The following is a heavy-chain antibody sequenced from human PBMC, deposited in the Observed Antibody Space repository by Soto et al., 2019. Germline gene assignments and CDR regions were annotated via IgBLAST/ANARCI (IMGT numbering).Heavy chain of an antibody. J-gene: IGHJ4*02. CDR2: ITSSSGNI. Sequence: EVQLVESGGGLVQPGGSLRLSCAASGFTFSSYSMNWVRQAPGEGLEWVSYITSSSGNIYYADSVRGRFTISRDNAKNSLYLQMNSLRDEYTAVYYCARDRAGATYFDDWGQGTLVTVSS. D-gene: IGHD1-26*01. CDR3: ARDRAGATYFDD. CDR1: GFTFSSYS. V-gene: IGHV3-48*02.